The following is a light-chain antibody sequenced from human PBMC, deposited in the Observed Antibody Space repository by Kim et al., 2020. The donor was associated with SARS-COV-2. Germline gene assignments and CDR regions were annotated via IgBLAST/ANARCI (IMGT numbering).Light chain of an antibody. CDR1: SSNTGNNR. CDR3: ASWDDSLNAYV. Sequence: GQGVTYSCFGRSSNTGNNRVYWFQQLQGAAPKLLICRNNQRPSGVPDRFSGSKSGASASLAISGLRSEDGADYYCASWDDSLNAYVFGTGTEVTVL. CDR2: RNN. J-gene: IGLJ1*01. V-gene: IGLV1-47*01.